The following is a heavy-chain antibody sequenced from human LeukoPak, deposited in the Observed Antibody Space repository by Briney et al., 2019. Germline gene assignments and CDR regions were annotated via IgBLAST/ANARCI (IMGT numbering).Heavy chain of an antibody. V-gene: IGHV1-46*01. CDR2: INPSGGST. D-gene: IGHD4-17*01. J-gene: IGHJ4*02. Sequence: WASVKVSCKASGDTFTDYYMHWVRQAPGQGLDWMGIINPSGGSTSYAQKFQGRVTMTRDTSTSTVYMELSSLRSEDTAVYYCARDSADYGDYDYWGQGTLVTVSS. CDR1: GDTFTDYY. CDR3: ARDSADYGDYDY.